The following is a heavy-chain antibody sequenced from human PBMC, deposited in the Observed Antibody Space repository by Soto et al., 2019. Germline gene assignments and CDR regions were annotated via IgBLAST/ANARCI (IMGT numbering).Heavy chain of an antibody. CDR2: ISWNSGSI. Sequence: GGSLRLSCAASGFTFDDYAMHWVRQGPGKGLEWVSGISWNSGSIGYADSVQGRFTISRDNAKKSLYLQVDSLRPEDAAVYYCARDPKTSGGQNWAFNYFDSWGQGTLVTVSS. CDR3: ARDPKTSGGQNWAFNYFDS. J-gene: IGHJ4*02. V-gene: IGHV3-9*01. D-gene: IGHD7-27*01. CDR1: GFTFDDYA.